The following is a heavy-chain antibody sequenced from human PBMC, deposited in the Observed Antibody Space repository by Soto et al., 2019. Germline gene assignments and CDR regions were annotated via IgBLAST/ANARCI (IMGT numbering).Heavy chain of an antibody. CDR2: VYYGGND. D-gene: IGHD6-6*01. J-gene: IGHJ5*02. CDR3: ARSLMALLAARPVDWFDP. CDR1: GGSISTGSYY. V-gene: IGHV4-39*01. Sequence: PSETLSLTCTVSGGSISTGSYYWDWIRQPPGQGLEWVGNVYYGGNDHYNPSLESRVTMSMDTSNNQFSLRLSSVTAADTAVYYCARSLMALLAARPVDWFDPWGQGTLVTVSS.